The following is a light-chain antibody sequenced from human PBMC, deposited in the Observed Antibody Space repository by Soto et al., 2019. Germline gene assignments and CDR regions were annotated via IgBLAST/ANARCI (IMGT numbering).Light chain of an antibody. CDR2: SHN. Sequence: QSVLTQPPSVSGAPGQRVTISCTGSSSNIGAGYDVHWYQQLPGTAPKLLISSHNNRPSGVPDRFSGSKSGTSASLAITGLQAEDGADYYCQSYDKSLSGVVFGGGTKLTVL. CDR3: QSYDKSLSGVV. V-gene: IGLV1-40*01. J-gene: IGLJ3*02. CDR1: SSNIGAGYD.